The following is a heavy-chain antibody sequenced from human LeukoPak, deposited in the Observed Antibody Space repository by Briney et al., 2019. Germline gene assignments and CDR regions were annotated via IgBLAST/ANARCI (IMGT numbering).Heavy chain of an antibody. D-gene: IGHD4-17*01. Sequence: PGGSLRLSCAASGFTFSSYGMHWVRQAPGKGLEWVAVKSYDGSNKYYADSVKGRFTISRDNSKNTLYLQMNSLRAEDTAVYYCAKELTTVTYYYFDYWGQGTLVTVSS. CDR2: KSYDGSNK. V-gene: IGHV3-30*18. CDR1: GFTFSSYG. J-gene: IGHJ4*02. CDR3: AKELTTVTYYYFDY.